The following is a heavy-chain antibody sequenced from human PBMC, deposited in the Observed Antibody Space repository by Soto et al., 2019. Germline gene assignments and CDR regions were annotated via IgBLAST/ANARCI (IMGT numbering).Heavy chain of an antibody. D-gene: IGHD6-19*01. J-gene: IGHJ4*02. CDR2: IYYTGYT. Sequence: TLSLTCAGCGCAMSRSRYYSGWLRQPRGKGLEWIGRIYYTGYTYYTWSLLRRVAICGDPSKNQFSLKQNSVIEPDSPVYYCARQTVNIRTFYSGQKTHCFAYWGQGALVTVSS. CDR3: ARQTVNIRTFYSGQKTHCFAY. CDR1: GCAMSRSRYY. V-gene: IGHV4-39*01.